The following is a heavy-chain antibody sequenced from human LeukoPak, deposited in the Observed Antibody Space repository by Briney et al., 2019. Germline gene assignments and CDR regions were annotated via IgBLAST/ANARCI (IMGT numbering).Heavy chain of an antibody. CDR3: AKVVGSMIDY. J-gene: IGHJ4*02. D-gene: IGHD3-16*01. Sequence: GGSLRLSCAASGFTFSNYGMHWVRQAPGKGLEWVAVISYDGSNKYYADSVKGRFTISRDNSKNTLYLQMNSLRAEDTAVYYCAKVVGSMIDYWGQGTLVTVSS. CDR2: ISYDGSNK. V-gene: IGHV3-30*18. CDR1: GFTFSNYG.